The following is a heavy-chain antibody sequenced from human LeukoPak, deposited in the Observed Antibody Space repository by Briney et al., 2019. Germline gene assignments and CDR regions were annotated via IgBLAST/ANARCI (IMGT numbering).Heavy chain of an antibody. CDR1: GASINNNF. Sequence: SETLSLTCTVSGASINNNFWTWIRQPPGKGLEWIGYIYSSGSANYNPSLKSRVIISGDTSKNQISLNLTSVTAADTAVYFCASRRDYYDTWGHGTLVTVSS. V-gene: IGHV4-59*08. CDR3: ASRRDYYDT. D-gene: IGHD3-22*01. J-gene: IGHJ4*01. CDR2: IYSSGSA.